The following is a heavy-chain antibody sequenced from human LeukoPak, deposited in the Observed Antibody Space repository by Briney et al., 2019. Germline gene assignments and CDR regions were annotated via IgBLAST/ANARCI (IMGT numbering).Heavy chain of an antibody. J-gene: IGHJ4*02. Sequence: ASVKVSCKASGYTFTSYGVTWVRQAPGQGLEWIGWISGYNGDTKNAEKVQGRVSMTTDTSTSTAYMELMSLRSDDTAVYYCARGGIAMAGKEEDYWGQGTLVIVSS. CDR3: ARGGIAMAGKEEDY. CDR1: GYTFTSYG. V-gene: IGHV1-18*01. D-gene: IGHD6-19*01. CDR2: ISGYNGDT.